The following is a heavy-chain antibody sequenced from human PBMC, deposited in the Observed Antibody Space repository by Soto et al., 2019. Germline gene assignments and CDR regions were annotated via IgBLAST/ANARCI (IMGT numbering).Heavy chain of an antibody. CDR2: IWYDGSNK. Sequence: QVQLVESGGGVVQPGRSLRLSCAASGFTFSSYGMHWVRQAPGKGLEWVAVIWYDGSNKYYADSVKGRFTISRDNSKNTLYLQMNSLRAEDTTVYYCLVSSVTRCCSGGSCYSSRDAFDIWGQGTMVTVSS. CDR1: GFTFSSYG. V-gene: IGHV3-33*01. D-gene: IGHD2-15*01. CDR3: LVSSVTRCCSGGSCYSSRDAFDI. J-gene: IGHJ3*02.